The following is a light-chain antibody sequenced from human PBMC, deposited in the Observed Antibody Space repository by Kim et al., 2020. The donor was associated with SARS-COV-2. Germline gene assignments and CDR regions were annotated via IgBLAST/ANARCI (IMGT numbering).Light chain of an antibody. Sequence: ASVKLTCTLSSGHSSYAIAWHQQQPEKGPRYLMKVNSDGSHSRGTGIPGRFSGSSSGAERYLTISSLQSEDEADYYCQTWGTGIHVFGGGTQLTVL. CDR3: QTWGTGIHV. CDR1: SGHSSYA. V-gene: IGLV4-69*01. CDR2: VNSDGSH. J-gene: IGLJ3*02.